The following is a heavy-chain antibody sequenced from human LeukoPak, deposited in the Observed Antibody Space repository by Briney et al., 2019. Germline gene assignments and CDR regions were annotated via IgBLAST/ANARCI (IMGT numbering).Heavy chain of an antibody. V-gene: IGHV4-59*08. CDR2: IYYSGST. CDR1: GGSISSYY. Sequence: SETLSLTCTVSGGSISSYYWSWIRQPPGKGLEWIGYIYYSGSTNYNPSLKSRVTISVDTSKNQFSLKLSSVTAADTAVYYCARQTRTRKYYDILTGFKKQYYSFDYWGQGTLVTVSS. D-gene: IGHD3-9*01. J-gene: IGHJ4*02. CDR3: ARQTRTRKYYDILTGFKKQYYSFDY.